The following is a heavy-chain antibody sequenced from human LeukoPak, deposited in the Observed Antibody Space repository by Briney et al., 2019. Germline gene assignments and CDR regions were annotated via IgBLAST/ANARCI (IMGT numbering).Heavy chain of an antibody. CDR2: IKQDGSEK. Sequence: GGSLRLSCAASGFTFTSYWMTWVRQAPGKGLEWVANIKQDGSEKYYVDSVKGRFTISRDNAKNPLYLQMNSPRAEDTAVYYCARENYGDYDFPDWFDPWGQGTLVTVSS. CDR1: GFTFTSYW. D-gene: IGHD4-17*01. V-gene: IGHV3-7*01. CDR3: ARENYGDYDFPDWFDP. J-gene: IGHJ5*02.